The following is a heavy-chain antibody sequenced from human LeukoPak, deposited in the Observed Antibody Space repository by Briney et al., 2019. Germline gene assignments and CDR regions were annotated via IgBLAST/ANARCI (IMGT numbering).Heavy chain of an antibody. J-gene: IGHJ4*02. CDR3: ARDWVSSGLDY. Sequence: GGSLRLSCAASGFTFSGYEITWVRQAPGKGLEWVSYISSGSTIYYADSVKGRFTVSRDNAKNSLYLQMNSLRAEDTAVYYCARDWVSSGLDYWGQGTLVTVSS. D-gene: IGHD6-19*01. CDR2: ISSGSTI. V-gene: IGHV3-48*03. CDR1: GFTFSGYE.